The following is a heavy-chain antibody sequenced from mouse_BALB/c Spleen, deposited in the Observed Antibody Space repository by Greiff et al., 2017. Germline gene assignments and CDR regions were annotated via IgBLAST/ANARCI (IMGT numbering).Heavy chain of an antibody. V-gene: IGHV7-3*02. Sequence: EVQLVESGGGLVQPGGSLRLSCATSGFTFTDYYMSWVRQPPGKALEWLGFIRNKANGYTTEYSASVKGRFTISRDNSQSILYLQMNTLRAEDSATYYCARESRYYYGSSLYWYFDVWGAGTTVTVSS. J-gene: IGHJ1*01. CDR1: GFTFTDYY. CDR3: ARESRYYYGSSLYWYFDV. CDR2: IRNKANGYTT. D-gene: IGHD1-1*01.